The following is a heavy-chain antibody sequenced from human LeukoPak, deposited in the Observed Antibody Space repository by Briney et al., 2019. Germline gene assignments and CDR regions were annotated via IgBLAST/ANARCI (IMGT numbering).Heavy chain of an antibody. V-gene: IGHV4-34*01. D-gene: IGHD2-2*01. CDR2: INHSGST. Sequence: SETLSLTCAVYGGSFSGYYWSWIRQPPGKGLEWIGEINHSGSTNYNPSLKSRVTISVDTSKNQFSLKLSSVTAADTAVYYCAQESDLTKTGPDYWGQGTLVTVSS. J-gene: IGHJ4*02. CDR1: GGSFSGYY. CDR3: AQESDLTKTGPDY.